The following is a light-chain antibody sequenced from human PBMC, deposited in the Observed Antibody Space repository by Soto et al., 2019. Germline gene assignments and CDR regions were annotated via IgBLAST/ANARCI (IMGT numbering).Light chain of an antibody. CDR2: KAS. V-gene: IGKV1-5*03. CDR1: QTISSW. J-gene: IGKJ1*01. CDR3: QHYNSYSEA. Sequence: DIQMTQSPSTLSGSVGDRVIITCRASQTISSWLAWYQQKPGKAPKLLIYKASTLKSGVPSRFSGSGSGTAFTLTISSLQPDDFATYYCQHYNSYSEAFGQGTKVEL.